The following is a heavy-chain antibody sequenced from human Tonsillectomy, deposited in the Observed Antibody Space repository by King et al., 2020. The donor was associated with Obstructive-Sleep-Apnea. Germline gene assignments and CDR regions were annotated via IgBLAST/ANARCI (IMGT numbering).Heavy chain of an antibody. CDR1: GGSISSINW. D-gene: IGHD3-10*01. CDR2: IYHSGST. J-gene: IGHJ4*02. Sequence: QLQESGPGLVKPSGTLSLTCAVSGGSISSINWWSWVRQPPGKGLEWIGEIYHSGSTNYNPSLKSRVTISVDKSKNQFSLKLSSVTAADTAVYYCARVPIERSGSYIFDYWGQGTLVTVSS. V-gene: IGHV4-4*02. CDR3: ARVPIERSGSYIFDY.